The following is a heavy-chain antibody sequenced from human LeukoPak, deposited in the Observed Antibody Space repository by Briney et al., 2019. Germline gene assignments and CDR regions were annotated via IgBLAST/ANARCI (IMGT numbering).Heavy chain of an antibody. J-gene: IGHJ4*02. CDR3: ARAVYCGGDCYSEFDY. CDR1: GGSISSYY. CDR2: ISTSGST. D-gene: IGHD2-21*01. V-gene: IGHV4-4*07. Sequence: PSETLFLTCTVSGGSISSYYWSWIRQPAGKGLEWIGRISTSGSTNYNPSLKSRVTMSVDTSKNQFSLKLSSVTAADTAVYYCARAVYCGGDCYSEFDYWGQGTLVTVSS.